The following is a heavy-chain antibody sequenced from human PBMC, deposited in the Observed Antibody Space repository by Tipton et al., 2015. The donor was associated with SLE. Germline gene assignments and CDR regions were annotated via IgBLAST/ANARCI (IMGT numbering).Heavy chain of an antibody. J-gene: IGHJ4*02. Sequence: TLSLTCTVSGGSISSGSYYWSWIRQPAGKGLEWIGYIYYSGSTNYNPSLKSRVTISVDTSKNQFSLKLRSVTAADTAVYYRARAREEWLLDYWGQGTLVTVSS. V-gene: IGHV4-61*10. CDR1: GGSISSGSYY. D-gene: IGHD3-3*01. CDR3: ARAREEWLLDY. CDR2: IYYSGST.